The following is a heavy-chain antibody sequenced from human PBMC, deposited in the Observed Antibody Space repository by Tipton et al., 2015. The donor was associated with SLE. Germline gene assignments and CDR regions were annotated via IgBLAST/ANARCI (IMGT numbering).Heavy chain of an antibody. J-gene: IGHJ3*02. D-gene: IGHD6-6*01. V-gene: IGHV1-18*01. Sequence: QSRPEVKKPGASVKVSCKASGYTFTSYDISWMRQAPGQGLEWMGWISAYNGDTNYAQKLQGRVTMTTDTPTSTAYMELRSLRSDDTAVYYCARESRYSSSSDAFDIWGQGTMVTVSS. CDR3: ARESRYSSSSDAFDI. CDR2: ISAYNGDT. CDR1: GYTFTSYD.